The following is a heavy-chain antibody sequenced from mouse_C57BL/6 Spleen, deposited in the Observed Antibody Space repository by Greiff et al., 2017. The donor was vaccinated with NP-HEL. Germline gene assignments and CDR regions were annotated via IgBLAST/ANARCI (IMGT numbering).Heavy chain of an antibody. CDR1: GYTFTSYW. V-gene: IGHV1-64*01. D-gene: IGHD1-1*01. Sequence: QVQLKQPGAELVKPGASVKLSCKASGYTFTSYWMHWVKQRPGQGLEWIGMIHPNSGSTNYNEKFKSKATLTVDKSSSTAYMQLSSLTSEDSAVYYCARPLITTGGYWGQGTTLTVSS. J-gene: IGHJ2*01. CDR3: ARPLITTGGY. CDR2: IHPNSGST.